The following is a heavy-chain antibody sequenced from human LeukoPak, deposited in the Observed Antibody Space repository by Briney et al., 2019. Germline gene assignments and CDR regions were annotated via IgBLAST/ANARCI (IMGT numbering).Heavy chain of an antibody. V-gene: IGHV3-7*01. D-gene: IGHD2-15*01. CDR1: GITLSNYG. Sequence: GGSLRLSCAVSGITLSNYGMSWVRQAPGKGLEWVANIKQDGSEKYYVDSVKGRFTISRDNAKNSLYLQMNSLRAEDTAVYYCARDLRSGGDYWGQGTLVTVSS. CDR3: ARDLRSGGDY. CDR2: IKQDGSEK. J-gene: IGHJ4*02.